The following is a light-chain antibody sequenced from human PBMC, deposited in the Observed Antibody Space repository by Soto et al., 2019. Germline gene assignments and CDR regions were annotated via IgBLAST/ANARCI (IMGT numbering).Light chain of an antibody. CDR1: SSDIGSFTF. J-gene: IGLJ1*01. V-gene: IGLV2-14*03. CDR2: DVN. Sequence: QSALNQPASVSGSPGQSITISCTGTSSDIGSFTFVSWYQQHPGKVPKLMIFDVNRRPSGVSDRFSGSKSGNTASLTTSGLQAEDEGDYYCSSYTSSCTHVVGSGTKLTVL. CDR3: SSYTSSCTHV.